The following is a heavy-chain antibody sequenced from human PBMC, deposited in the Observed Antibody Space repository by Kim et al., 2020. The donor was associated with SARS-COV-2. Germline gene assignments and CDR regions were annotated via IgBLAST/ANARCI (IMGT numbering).Heavy chain of an antibody. CDR1: GFTFSNYC. Sequence: GGSLRLSCAASGFTFSNYCMSWVRRSPVMLHEGVSKLIREGSEQNYGDSVRGRFTIARDNDQNSLFLQMNSLRVEDTAVYYCTSWGAGNYWGPGTLVTVSS. V-gene: IGHV3-7*01. J-gene: IGHJ4*02. CDR3: TSWGAGNY. CDR2: LIREGSEQ. D-gene: IGHD6-13*01.